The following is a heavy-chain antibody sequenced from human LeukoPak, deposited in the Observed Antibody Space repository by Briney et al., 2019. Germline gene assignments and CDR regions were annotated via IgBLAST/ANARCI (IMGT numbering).Heavy chain of an antibody. J-gene: IGHJ4*02. Sequence: KPSETLSLTCTVAGGSISSYYWSWIRQPPGKGLEWIGYIYYSGSNNDNPSLKSRVTISVDTSKNQFPLKLSSVTAADTAVYYCARGEIAVAESFDYWGQGTLVTVSS. CDR3: ARGEIAVAESFDY. D-gene: IGHD6-19*01. CDR1: GGSISSYY. V-gene: IGHV4-59*01. CDR2: IYYSGSN.